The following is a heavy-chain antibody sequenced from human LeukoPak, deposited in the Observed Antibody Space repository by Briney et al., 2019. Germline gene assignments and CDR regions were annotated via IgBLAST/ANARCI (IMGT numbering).Heavy chain of an antibody. CDR2: IFYSGST. D-gene: IGHD3-3*01. V-gene: IGHV4-61*08. CDR3: ARGVDDFWRGSTDHYFDY. J-gene: IGHJ4*02. CDR1: GGSISSGGYY. Sequence: SQTLSLTCTVSGGSISSGGYYWNWLRQPPGKGLEWIVCIFYSGSTNYNPSLKSRVTISVDTSKNQFSLNLSSVTAADTAVYYCARGVDDFWRGSTDHYFDYWGQGTLVTVSS.